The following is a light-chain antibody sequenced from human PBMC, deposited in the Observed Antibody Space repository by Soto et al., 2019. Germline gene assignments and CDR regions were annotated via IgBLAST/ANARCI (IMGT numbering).Light chain of an antibody. CDR1: SSDIGGYNY. Sequence: QSVLTQPASVSGSPGQSITISCTGTSSDIGGYNYVSWYQQHPGKAPKVLIFEVNHRPSGVSSRFSASKSGNTASLTISGLQAEDEADYYSSSYRRSSTPSYVFGSGTKVTVL. CDR2: EVN. CDR3: SSYRRSSTPSYV. J-gene: IGLJ1*01. V-gene: IGLV2-14*01.